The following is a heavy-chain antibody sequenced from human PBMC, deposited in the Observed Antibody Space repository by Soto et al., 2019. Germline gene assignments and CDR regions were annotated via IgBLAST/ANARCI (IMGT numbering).Heavy chain of an antibody. V-gene: IGHV3-30*18. Sequence: QVQLVESGGGVVQPGRSPRLSCAASGFTFSNFGMHWVRQAPGKGLEWVAAISSDGGDKYYSHSVKDRFTISRDNSKNTLFLYMNSLRVEDTAVYYCVKGSEVARQELDHWGQGILVTVSS. D-gene: IGHD2-15*01. J-gene: IGHJ4*02. CDR1: GFTFSNFG. CDR2: ISSDGGDK. CDR3: VKGSEVARQELDH.